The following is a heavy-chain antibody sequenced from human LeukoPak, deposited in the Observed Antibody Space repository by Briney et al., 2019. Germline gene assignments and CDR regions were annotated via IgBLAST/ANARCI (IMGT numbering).Heavy chain of an antibody. D-gene: IGHD3-9*01. CDR1: GYSFTSYW. CDR3: ARLPLRYFDWLSSHNWLDP. J-gene: IGHJ5*02. CDR2: IDPSDSYT. Sequence: PGESLKISCKGSGYSFTSYWISWVRQMPEKGLEWMGRIDPSDSYTNYSPSFQGHVTISADKSISTAYLQWSSLKASDTAMYYCARLPLRYFDWLSSHNWLDPWGQGTLVTVSS. V-gene: IGHV5-10-1*01.